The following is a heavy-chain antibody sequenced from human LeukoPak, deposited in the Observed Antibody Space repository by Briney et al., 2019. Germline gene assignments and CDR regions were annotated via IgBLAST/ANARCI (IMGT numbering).Heavy chain of an antibody. CDR2: INPNSGGT. J-gene: IGHJ4*02. V-gene: IGHV1-2*02. D-gene: IGHD3-3*01. CDR3: ARDSELYYDSWSGYPSPGYFDY. CDR1: GYTFTGYY. Sequence: ASVKVSCKASGYTFTGYYMHWVRQAPGQGLEWMGWINPNSGGTNYAQKFQGRVTMTRDTSISTAYMELSRLRSDDTAVYYCARDSELYYDSWSGYPSPGYFDYWGQGTLVTVSS.